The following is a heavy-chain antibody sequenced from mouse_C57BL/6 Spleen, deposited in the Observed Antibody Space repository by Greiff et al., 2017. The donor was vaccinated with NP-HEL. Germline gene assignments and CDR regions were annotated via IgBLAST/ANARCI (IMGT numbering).Heavy chain of an antibody. V-gene: IGHV5-17*01. CDR1: GFTFSDYG. Sequence: EVMLVESGGGLVKPGGSLKLSCAASGFTFSDYGMHWVRQAPEKGLEWVAYISSGSSTIYYADTVKGRFTISRDNAKNTLFLQMTSLRSEDTAMYYCARDDGYYVGWFAYWGQGTLVTVSA. CDR2: ISSGSSTI. J-gene: IGHJ3*01. CDR3: ARDDGYYVGWFAY. D-gene: IGHD2-3*01.